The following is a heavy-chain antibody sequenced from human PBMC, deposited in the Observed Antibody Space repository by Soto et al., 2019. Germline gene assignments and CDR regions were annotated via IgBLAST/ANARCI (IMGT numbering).Heavy chain of an antibody. CDR2: IYYLGNT. CDR3: ARHYYYDNHDAFDI. CDR1: GCSISSSSSY. D-gene: IGHD3-22*01. J-gene: IGHJ3*02. Sequence: PSETLSLTCTVSGCSISSSSSYWGWIRQPPGKGLEWVGSIYYLGNTYYNPSLGSRVTISVDTSKNQFSLKLSSVTAADTAVYYCARHYYYDNHDAFDIWGQGTMVTVSS. V-gene: IGHV4-39*01.